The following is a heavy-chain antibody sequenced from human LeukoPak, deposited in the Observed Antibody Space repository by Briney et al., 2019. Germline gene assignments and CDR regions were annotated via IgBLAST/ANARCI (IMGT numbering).Heavy chain of an antibody. Sequence: GGSLRLYCAASGFTFSSYWMHWVRQAPGKGLVWVSRINSDGSSTSYADSVKGRFTISRDNAKNTLYLQMNSLRAEDTAVYYCARSGVDQVFGVVMTYYYYMDVWGKGTTVTVSS. V-gene: IGHV3-74*01. CDR2: INSDGSST. D-gene: IGHD3-3*01. J-gene: IGHJ6*03. CDR1: GFTFSSYW. CDR3: ARSGVDQVFGVVMTYYYYMDV.